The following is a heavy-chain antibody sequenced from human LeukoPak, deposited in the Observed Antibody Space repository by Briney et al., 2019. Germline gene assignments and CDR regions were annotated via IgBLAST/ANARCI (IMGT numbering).Heavy chain of an antibody. Sequence: GGSLRLSCAASGFTFSSYAMHWVRQAPGKGLEWVAVISYDGSNKYYADSVKGRFTISRDNSKNTLYLQMNSLRAEDTAVYYCARGYYDILTGSYYYGMDVWGKGTTVTVSS. CDR1: GFTFSSYA. CDR3: ARGYYDILTGSYYYGMDV. D-gene: IGHD3-9*01. J-gene: IGHJ6*04. CDR2: ISYDGSNK. V-gene: IGHV3-30-3*01.